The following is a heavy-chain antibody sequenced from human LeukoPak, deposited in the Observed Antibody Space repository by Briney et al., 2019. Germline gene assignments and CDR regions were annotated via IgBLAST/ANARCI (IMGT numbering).Heavy chain of an antibody. CDR1: GGSFSGYY. CDR2: INHSGST. Sequence: PSETLSLTCAVYGGSFSGYYWSWIRQPPGKGLEWIGEINHSGSTNYNPSLKSRVTISVDTSKNQFSLKLSSVTAADTAVYYCARGVLGWFRELFGAYYYYYYMDVWGKGTTVTVSS. J-gene: IGHJ6*03. V-gene: IGHV4-34*01. CDR3: ARGVLGWFRELFGAYYYYYYMDV. D-gene: IGHD3-10*01.